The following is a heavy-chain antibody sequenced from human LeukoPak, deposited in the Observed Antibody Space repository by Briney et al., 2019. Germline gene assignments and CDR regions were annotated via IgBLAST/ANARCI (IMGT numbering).Heavy chain of an antibody. Sequence: GGSLRLSCAASGFTFSSSWMNWVRQAPGKGLGWVASINEDGSEKYYVDSVKGRFTVSRDNAKSSLYLQMNSLRAEDTAVYYCAELGITMIGGVWGKGTTVTISS. CDR2: INEDGSEK. J-gene: IGHJ6*04. CDR1: GFTFSSSW. V-gene: IGHV3-7*01. D-gene: IGHD3-10*02. CDR3: AELGITMIGGV.